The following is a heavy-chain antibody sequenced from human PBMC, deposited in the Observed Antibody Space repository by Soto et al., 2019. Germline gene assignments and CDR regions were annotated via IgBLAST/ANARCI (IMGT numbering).Heavy chain of an antibody. V-gene: IGHV3-13*01. Sequence: GGSLRLSCAASGFTFSSYDMHWVRQATGKGLEWVSAIGTAGDTYYPGSVKGRFTISRENAKNSLYLQMNSLRAEDTAVYYCARRDTVTGAFDIWGQGTMVTVSS. D-gene: IGHD4-17*01. J-gene: IGHJ3*02. CDR3: ARRDTVTGAFDI. CDR1: GFTFSSYD. CDR2: IGTAGDT.